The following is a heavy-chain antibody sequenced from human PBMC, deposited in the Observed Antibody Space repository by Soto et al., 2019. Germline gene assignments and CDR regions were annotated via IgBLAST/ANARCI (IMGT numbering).Heavy chain of an antibody. CDR3: AKNGQPPYYYYGMDV. Sequence: ASVKVSCKAIGYSFTSHYMHWVRQAPGQGLEWMGTISGYNVDIKYAQKFQGRVTMTVDTSTTTAYMELRSLTSDDRAVYYCAKNGQPPYYYYGMDVWGQGTTVTVSS. CDR1: GYSFTSHY. J-gene: IGHJ6*02. V-gene: IGHV1-18*04. D-gene: IGHD2-8*01. CDR2: ISGYNVDI.